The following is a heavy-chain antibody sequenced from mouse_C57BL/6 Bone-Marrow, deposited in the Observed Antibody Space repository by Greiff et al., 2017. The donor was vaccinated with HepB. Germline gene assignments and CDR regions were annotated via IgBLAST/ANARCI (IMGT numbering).Heavy chain of an antibody. Sequence: EVKVEESEGGLVQPGSSMKLSCTASGFTFSDYYMAWVRQVPEKGLEWVANINYDGSSTYYLDSLKSRFIISRDNAKNILYLQMSSLKSEDTATYYCARDPPITTVVAHWYFDVWGTGTTVTVSS. V-gene: IGHV5-16*01. CDR2: INYDGSST. CDR1: GFTFSDYY. D-gene: IGHD1-1*01. CDR3: ARDPPITTVVAHWYFDV. J-gene: IGHJ1*03.